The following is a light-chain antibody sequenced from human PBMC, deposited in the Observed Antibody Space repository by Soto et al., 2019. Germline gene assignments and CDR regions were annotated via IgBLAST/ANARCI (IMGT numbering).Light chain of an antibody. CDR3: QQSDSLPIT. V-gene: IGKV1-33*01. Sequence: DIQMTQSPSSLSASVGDRVTITCRASQDISNYLNWYQQRPGKAPKLLIYDASNLERGVPSRFSGTRSGTHFTFAITSLQPEDVAIYYCQQSDSLPITFGQGTRLEI. CDR2: DAS. CDR1: QDISNY. J-gene: IGKJ5*01.